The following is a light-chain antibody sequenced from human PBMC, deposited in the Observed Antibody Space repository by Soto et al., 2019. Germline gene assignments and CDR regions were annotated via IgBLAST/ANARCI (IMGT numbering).Light chain of an antibody. Sequence: DIQMTQTPSTLSASVGDRVTINCRASHDISTWLAWYQQKPGKAHKLLIYEASSLEIGVPSRFSGSGSGTEFTLTISSLQPDDFATYYCQQYTSNNALTFGGGTKVEIK. J-gene: IGKJ4*01. CDR3: QQYTSNNALT. V-gene: IGKV1-5*03. CDR1: HDISTW. CDR2: EAS.